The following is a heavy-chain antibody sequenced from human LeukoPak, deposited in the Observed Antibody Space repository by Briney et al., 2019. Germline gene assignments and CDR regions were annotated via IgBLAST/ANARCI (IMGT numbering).Heavy chain of an antibody. D-gene: IGHD1-26*01. CDR3: TRKGRSTLDY. Sequence: ASVKVSCKTSGYMFTGYYIYWVRQAPGQGFEWMGWIDPNSGGTNSSQKFQDRVSMARDTSVSTAYMELSRLRSDDTAIYFCTRKGRSTLDYWGQGTLVTLSS. CDR2: IDPNSGGT. V-gene: IGHV1-2*02. CDR1: GYMFTGYY. J-gene: IGHJ4*02.